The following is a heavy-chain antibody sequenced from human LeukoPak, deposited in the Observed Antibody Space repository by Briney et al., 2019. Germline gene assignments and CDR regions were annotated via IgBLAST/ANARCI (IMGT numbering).Heavy chain of an antibody. CDR3: ARSYGDYARSYYYYYGMDV. CDR2: INPNSGGT. D-gene: IGHD4-17*01. J-gene: IGHJ6*02. Sequence: GASVKVSCKASGYTFTGYYMHWVRQAPGQGLEWMGWINPNSGGTNYEQKLQGRVTMTTDTSTSTAYMELRSLRSDDMAVYYCARSYGDYARSYYYYYGMDVWGQGTTVTVSS. V-gene: IGHV1-2*02. CDR1: GYTFTGYY.